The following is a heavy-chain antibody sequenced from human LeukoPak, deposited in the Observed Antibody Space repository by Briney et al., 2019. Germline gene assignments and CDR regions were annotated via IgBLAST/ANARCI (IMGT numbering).Heavy chain of an antibody. CDR2: IYYSGST. Sequence: GSLRLSCAASGFTFSDYYMSWIRQPPGKGLEWIGYIYYSGSTNYNPSLKSRVTISVDTSKNQFSLKLSSVTAADTAVYYCARDNRGSWSDYWGQGTLVTVSS. CDR1: GFTFSDYY. V-gene: IGHV4-59*01. CDR3: ARDNRGSWSDY. D-gene: IGHD6-13*01. J-gene: IGHJ4*02.